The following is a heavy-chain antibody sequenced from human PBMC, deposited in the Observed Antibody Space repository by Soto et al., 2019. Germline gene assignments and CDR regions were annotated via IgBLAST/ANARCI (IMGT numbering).Heavy chain of an antibody. J-gene: IGHJ4*02. CDR2: IYYSGST. CDR3: ARVQGGYSYAHGFDY. D-gene: IGHD5-18*01. V-gene: IGHV4-31*03. CDR1: GGSVSSGSYY. Sequence: PSETLSLTCTVSGGSVSSGSYYWSWIRQPPGKGLEWIGYIYYSGSTYYNPSLKSRVTISVDTSKNQFSLKLSSVTAADTAVYYCARVQGGYSYAHGFDYWGQGTLVTVSS.